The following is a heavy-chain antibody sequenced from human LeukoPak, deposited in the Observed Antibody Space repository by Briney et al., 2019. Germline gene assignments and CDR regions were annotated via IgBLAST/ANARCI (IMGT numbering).Heavy chain of an antibody. CDR2: NYYSGST. D-gene: IGHD3-22*01. CDR1: GGSISSGGYY. V-gene: IGHV4-31*01. J-gene: IGHJ4*02. CDR3: TRDDYSIGYVDY. Sequence: PSQTLSLTCTVSGGSISSGGYYWSWIPQHPGQGLEWIGYNYYSGSTYYNPSLKESVTISVDTSKNQFCLKLSSVTAADTSVYYCTRDDYSIGYVDYWGQGTLVTVSS.